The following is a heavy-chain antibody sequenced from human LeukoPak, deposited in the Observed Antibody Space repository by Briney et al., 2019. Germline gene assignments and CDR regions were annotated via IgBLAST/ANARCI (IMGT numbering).Heavy chain of an antibody. Sequence: PGGSLRLSCAASGFTFSSYEMNWVRQAPGKGLEWVSYISSSGSTIYYADSVKGRFTISRDNAKNSLYLQMNSLRAEDTAVYYCARGFIGQVDAFDIWGQGTMVTVSS. CDR3: ARGFIGQVDAFDI. CDR2: ISSSGSTI. J-gene: IGHJ3*02. V-gene: IGHV3-48*03. D-gene: IGHD3-16*01. CDR1: GFTFSSYE.